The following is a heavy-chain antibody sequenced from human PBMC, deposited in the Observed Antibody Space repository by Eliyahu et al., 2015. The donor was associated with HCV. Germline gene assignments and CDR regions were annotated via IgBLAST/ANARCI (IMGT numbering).Heavy chain of an antibody. J-gene: IGHJ2*01. Sequence: QLQLQESGPGLVKPSETLSLTCTVSGGSISSSSYYWGWIRQPPGKGLEWIGSIYFWWRSSYNPSLKSRVTISVDTSKNQFSLKLSSVTAADTAVYYCASLYCGGDCWLRESIIQSWYFDLWGRGTLVTVSS. V-gene: IGHV4-39*01. CDR3: ASLYCGGDCWLRESIIQSWYFDL. D-gene: IGHD2-21*02. CDR2: IYFWWRS. CDR1: GGSISSSSYY.